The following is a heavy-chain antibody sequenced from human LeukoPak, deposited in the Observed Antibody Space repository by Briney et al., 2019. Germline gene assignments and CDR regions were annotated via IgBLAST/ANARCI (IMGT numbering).Heavy chain of an antibody. D-gene: IGHD3-22*01. CDR2: ISYDGSNK. Sequence: GSLRLSCAASGFTFSSYGMHWVRQAPGKGLEWVAVISYDGSNKYYADSVKGRFTISRDNSKNTLYLQMNSLRAEDTAVYYCAKDHTMIVVANPPGCFQHWGQGTLVTVSS. V-gene: IGHV3-30*18. J-gene: IGHJ1*01. CDR3: AKDHTMIVVANPPGCFQH. CDR1: GFTFSSYG.